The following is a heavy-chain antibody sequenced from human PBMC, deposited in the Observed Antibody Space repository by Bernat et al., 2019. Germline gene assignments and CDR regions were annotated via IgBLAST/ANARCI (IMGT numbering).Heavy chain of an antibody. CDR3: ARDLSSGWFDDAFDI. D-gene: IGHD6-19*01. V-gene: IGHV3-48*03. Sequence: EVQLVESGGGLVQPGGSLRLSCAASGFTFSSYEMNWVRQAPGKGLEWVSYISSSGSTIYYADSVKGRFTISRDNAKNSLYLQMNSLRAEDTAVYYCARDLSSGWFDDAFDIWGQGTMVTVSS. CDR1: GFTFSSYE. CDR2: ISSSGSTI. J-gene: IGHJ3*02.